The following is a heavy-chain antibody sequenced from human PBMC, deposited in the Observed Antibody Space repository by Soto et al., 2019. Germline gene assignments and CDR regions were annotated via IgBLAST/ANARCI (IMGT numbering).Heavy chain of an antibody. CDR3: ARPDIVATSIDY. D-gene: IGHD5-12*01. Sequence: GESLKISCEASGYSFTTYWIGWVRQMPGKGQEWMGIIFPGDSDTRYSPSFQGQVTISADKSISTAYLQWSSLKASDTAMYYFARPDIVATSIDYWGQGTLVTVSS. CDR1: GYSFTTYW. CDR2: IFPGDSDT. V-gene: IGHV5-51*01. J-gene: IGHJ4*02.